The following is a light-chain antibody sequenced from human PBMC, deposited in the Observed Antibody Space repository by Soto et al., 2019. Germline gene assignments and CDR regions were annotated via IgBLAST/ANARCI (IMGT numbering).Light chain of an antibody. Sequence: EIVMTQSPATLSVSPGERATLSCRASHSFSTNVAWYQQKPGQVPGLLIYGASTRATGVPVRFSGSASGTEFTLTISNLQSEDFAVYYCQQYNNWPLTFGGGTRVEIK. V-gene: IGKV3-15*01. CDR3: QQYNNWPLT. J-gene: IGKJ4*01. CDR1: HSFSTN. CDR2: GAS.